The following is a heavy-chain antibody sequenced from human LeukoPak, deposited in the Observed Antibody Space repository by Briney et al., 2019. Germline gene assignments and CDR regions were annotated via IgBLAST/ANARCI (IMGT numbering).Heavy chain of an antibody. V-gene: IGHV3-74*01. J-gene: IGHJ4*02. CDR1: GFTFNNYA. D-gene: IGHD6-19*01. Sequence: PGGSLRLSCSASGFTFNNYAMHWVRQAPGKGLVWVSRINSDGSSTSYADSVKGRFTISRDNAKNTLYLQMNSLRAEHTAVYYCARGVPQYSSGWSPWVFDYWGQGTLVTVSS. CDR3: ARGVPQYSSGWSPWVFDY. CDR2: INSDGSST.